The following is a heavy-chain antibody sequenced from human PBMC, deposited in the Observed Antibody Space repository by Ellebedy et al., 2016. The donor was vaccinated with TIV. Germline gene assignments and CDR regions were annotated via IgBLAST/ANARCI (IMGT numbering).Heavy chain of an antibody. CDR3: AKDLDLAVAASDY. CDR1: GFIFTDFA. D-gene: IGHD6-19*01. V-gene: IGHV3-23*01. Sequence: GESPKISCSASGFIFTDFAMTWVRQAPGKGLEWVSAITSSGSGTYYADSVRGRFTISRDNSKNTVLLQMNRLRAEDTAMYYCAKDLDLAVAASDYWGQGTLVTVSS. J-gene: IGHJ4*02. CDR2: ITSSGSGT.